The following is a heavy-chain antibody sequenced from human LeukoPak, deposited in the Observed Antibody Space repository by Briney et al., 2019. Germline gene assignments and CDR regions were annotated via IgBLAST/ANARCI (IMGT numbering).Heavy chain of an antibody. Sequence: SETLSLTCTVSGGSISSYYWSWIRQPPGKGLEWIGYIYYSGSTNYNPSLKSRVTISVDTSKNQFSLKLSSVTAADTAVYYCARWTASFDYWGQGTLVTVSP. D-gene: IGHD3/OR15-3a*01. CDR3: ARWTASFDY. CDR1: GGSISSYY. CDR2: IYYSGST. J-gene: IGHJ4*02. V-gene: IGHV4-59*01.